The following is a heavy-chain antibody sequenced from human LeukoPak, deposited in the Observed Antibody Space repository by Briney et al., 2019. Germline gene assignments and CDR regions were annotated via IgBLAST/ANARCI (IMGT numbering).Heavy chain of an antibody. V-gene: IGHV1-69*10. D-gene: IGHD3-22*01. CDR2: IIPILGIA. Sequence: GASVKVSCKASGGTFSSYAISWVRQAPGQGLEWMGGIIPILGIANYAQKFQGRVTITADKSTSTAYMELSRLRSDDTAVYYCARAYYYDSSGPNNYWGQGTLVTVSS. CDR3: ARAYYYDSSGPNNY. J-gene: IGHJ4*02. CDR1: GGTFSSYA.